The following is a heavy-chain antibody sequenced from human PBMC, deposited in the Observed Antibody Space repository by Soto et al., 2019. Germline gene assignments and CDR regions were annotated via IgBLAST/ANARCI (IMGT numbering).Heavy chain of an antibody. D-gene: IGHD3-16*01. V-gene: IGHV3-66*01. Sequence: PVGSLRLSCAASGFTVSTKYMSWVRQAPGKGLEWVSVIYSGGSTFYADSVRGRFTISRDNSKNTVNLQMNSLRAEDTAVYYCARDPWAADYWSQGTLVTVSS. CDR3: ARDPWAADY. CDR1: GFTVSTKY. J-gene: IGHJ4*02. CDR2: IYSGGST.